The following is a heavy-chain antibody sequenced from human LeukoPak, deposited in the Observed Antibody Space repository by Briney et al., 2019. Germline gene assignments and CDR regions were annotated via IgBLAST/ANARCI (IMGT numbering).Heavy chain of an antibody. V-gene: IGHV4-61*02. Sequence: PSETLSLTCTVSGGSISSGSYYWSWIRQPAGKGLEWIGRIYTSGSTNYNPSLKSRVTISVDTSKNQFSLKLSSVTAADTAAYYCARHTYNWEWVYWGQGTLVTVSS. CDR3: ARHTYNWEWVY. CDR1: GGSISSGSYY. D-gene: IGHD1-20*01. CDR2: IYTSGST. J-gene: IGHJ4*02.